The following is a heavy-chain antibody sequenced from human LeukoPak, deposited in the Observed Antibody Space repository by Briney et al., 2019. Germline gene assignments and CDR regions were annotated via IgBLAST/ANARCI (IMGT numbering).Heavy chain of an antibody. Sequence: GGSLRLSCAASGFTFSSFAMSWVRQAPGKGLEWVSIIGAGGSKTYYADSVKGRFTISRDNSKNTLYLQMNSLRAEDTAVYYCAKAGTQLDYFDYWGQGTLVTVSS. D-gene: IGHD1-1*01. V-gene: IGHV3-23*01. CDR1: GFTFSSFA. CDR3: AKAGTQLDYFDY. J-gene: IGHJ4*02. CDR2: IGAGGSKT.